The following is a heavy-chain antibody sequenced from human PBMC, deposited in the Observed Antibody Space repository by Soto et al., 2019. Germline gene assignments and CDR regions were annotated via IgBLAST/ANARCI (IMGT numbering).Heavy chain of an antibody. CDR1: DFILSDAW. V-gene: IGHV3-15*07. D-gene: IGHD3-22*01. CDR3: ASYRDSSGPRAYDY. J-gene: IGHJ4*02. CDR2: IKSKAHGGTT. Sequence: EVQLEESGGGLIKPGESLTLSCAASDFILSDAWMKWVRQAPGKGLEWVGRIKSKAHGGTTAYAAPLKGRFTILRDDSKNTLYLQMNSLQTADTAMYYCASYRDSSGPRAYDYWGQGALVTVSS.